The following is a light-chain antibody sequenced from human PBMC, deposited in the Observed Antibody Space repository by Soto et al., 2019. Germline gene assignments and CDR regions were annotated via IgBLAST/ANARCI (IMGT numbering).Light chain of an antibody. CDR1: SSNIGAGYD. J-gene: IGLJ1*01. CDR3: QSYDSSLSGYV. V-gene: IGLV1-40*01. CDR2: GNS. Sequence: QSVLTQPPSVSGAPGQRVTISCTGSSSNIGAGYDVHWYQQLPGTAPKLLIYGNSNRPSGVPDRFSGSKSGTSASLAITGLQAEDVSDYYGQSYDSSLSGYVFGTGTNVT.